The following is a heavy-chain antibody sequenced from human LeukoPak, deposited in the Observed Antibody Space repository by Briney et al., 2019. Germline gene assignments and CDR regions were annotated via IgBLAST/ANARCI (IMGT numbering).Heavy chain of an antibody. V-gene: IGHV4-39*07. J-gene: IGHJ6*03. CDR3: AREKIGTGTILGKDYYYMDV. CDR1: RGSISSSSYF. CDR2: INYSRSP. D-gene: IGHD1-1*01. Sequence: PSETLSLTCTVSRGSISSSSYFWGWIRQPPGKGLEWIGTINYSRSPYYNPSLRSRVTISLDTSKNQFSLKLSSVTAADTAMYYCAREKIGTGTILGKDYYYMDVWGKGTMVTVSS.